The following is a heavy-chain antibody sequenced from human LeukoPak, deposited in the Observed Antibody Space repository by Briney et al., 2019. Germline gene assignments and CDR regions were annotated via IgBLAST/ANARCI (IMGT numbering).Heavy chain of an antibody. V-gene: IGHV4-4*08. CDR1: GGSISSYY. Sequence: SETLSLTCTVSGGSISSYYWSWIRQPPGKGLEWIGRIYTSGNTDYNPSLKSRVTISLDTSKSQFSMKLKSVTAADTAVYYCARGLSSFYAFLDYWGQGSLVTVSS. CDR2: IYTSGNT. D-gene: IGHD3-16*01. J-gene: IGHJ4*02. CDR3: ARGLSSFYAFLDY.